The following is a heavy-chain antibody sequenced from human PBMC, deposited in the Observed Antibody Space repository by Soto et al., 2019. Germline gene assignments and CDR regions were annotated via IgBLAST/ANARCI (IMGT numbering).Heavy chain of an antibody. CDR3: ARVAGQEAYYDFWSGWAINPQMDV. V-gene: IGHV4-59*01. CDR2: IYYSGST. CDR1: GGSISSYY. Sequence: SETLSLTCTVSGGSISSYYWSWIRQPPGKGLEWIGYIYYSGSTNYNPSLKSRVTRSVDTSKNQFTLKLSSVTAADTAVYYCARVAGQEAYYDFWSGWAINPQMDVWGQGTTVT. D-gene: IGHD3-3*01. J-gene: IGHJ6*02.